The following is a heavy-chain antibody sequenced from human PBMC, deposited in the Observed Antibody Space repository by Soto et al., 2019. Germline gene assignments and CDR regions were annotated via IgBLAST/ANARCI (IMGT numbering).Heavy chain of an antibody. CDR3: ARDPGYSYGYNPSFQGHVTVSGDRSIDTAYVHFSSLKASDTAMYYCVVGLPVQMSSIGIDY. J-gene: IGHJ4*02. V-gene: IGHV1-3*01. CDR2: INAGNGNT. D-gene: IGHD5-18*01. CDR1: GYTFTSYA. Sequence: ASVKVSCKASGYTFTSYAMHWVRQAPGQRLERMGWINAGNGNTKYSQKLQGRVNITRDTSTSTAYMELSSMRSEDTAVYYCARDPGYSYGYNPSFQGHVTVSGDRSIDTAYVHFSSLKASDTAMYYCVVGLPVQMSSIGIDYWGQGTLVTVSS.